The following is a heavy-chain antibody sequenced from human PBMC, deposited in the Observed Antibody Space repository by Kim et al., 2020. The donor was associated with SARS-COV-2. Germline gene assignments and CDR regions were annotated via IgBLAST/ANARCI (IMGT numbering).Heavy chain of an antibody. CDR1: GFTFSNYG. CDR3: VTEAAFTTVVVDYYFD. Sequence: GGSLRLSCVASGFTFSNYGMHWVRQAPGKGLEWVAIVSYEGRNTKYAASAEGRFTISRDNSKNTLYLQMNSLSTEDTALYYCVTEAAFTTVVVDYYFD. D-gene: IGHD2-15*01. V-gene: IGHV3-30*03. J-gene: IGHJ4*01. CDR2: VSYEGRNT.